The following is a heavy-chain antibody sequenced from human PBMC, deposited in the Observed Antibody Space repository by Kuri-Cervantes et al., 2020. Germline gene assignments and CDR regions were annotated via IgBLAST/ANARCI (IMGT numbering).Heavy chain of an antibody. J-gene: IGHJ6*02. CDR2: ISYDGSNK. CDR1: GFTFSSYA. D-gene: IGHD3-22*01. V-gene: IGHV3-30-3*01. Sequence: LSLTCAASGFTFSSYAMHWVRQAPGKGLEWVAVISYDGSNKYYADSVKGRFTISRDNSKNTLYLQMNSLRAEDTAVYYCARDPWLLLPYGMDVWGQGTTVTVSS. CDR3: ARDPWLLLPYGMDV.